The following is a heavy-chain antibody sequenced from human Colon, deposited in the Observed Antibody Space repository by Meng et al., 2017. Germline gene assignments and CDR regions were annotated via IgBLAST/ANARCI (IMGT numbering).Heavy chain of an antibody. CDR1: GGAISSGDYY. J-gene: IGHJ5*02. CDR2: IYYSGST. V-gene: IGHV4-30-4*01. D-gene: IGHD4-17*01. CDR3: ARDRKHYGERGWFDP. Sequence: QLQVPGPGLVQPSKTLALTCTVSGGAISSGDYYWSWIRQPPGKGLEWIGYIYYSGSTYSNASLKSRVAISIDRSKNQFSLKLSSVTAADTAVYYCARDRKHYGERGWFDPWGQGTLVTVSS.